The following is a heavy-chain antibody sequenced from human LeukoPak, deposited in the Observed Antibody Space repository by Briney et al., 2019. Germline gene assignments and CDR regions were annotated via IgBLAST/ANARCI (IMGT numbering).Heavy chain of an antibody. CDR1: GYTFTVYY. CDR3: ARGDGIVVVTAILGSDAFDI. Sequence: ASVKVSCTASGYTFTVYYMHWVRQAPGQGLEWMGWINPNSGGTNYAQKFQGRVTMTRDTSISTAYMELSRLRSDDTAVYYCARGDGIVVVTAILGSDAFDIWGQGTMVTVSS. D-gene: IGHD2-21*02. V-gene: IGHV1-2*02. CDR2: INPNSGGT. J-gene: IGHJ3*02.